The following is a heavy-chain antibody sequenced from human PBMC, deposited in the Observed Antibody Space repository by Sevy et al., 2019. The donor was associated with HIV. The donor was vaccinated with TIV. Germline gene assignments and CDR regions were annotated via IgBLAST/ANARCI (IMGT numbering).Heavy chain of an antibody. D-gene: IGHD6-19*01. V-gene: IGHV3-21*01. CDR3: ARGVSSGWDYFDY. J-gene: IGHJ4*02. Sequence: GGSLRLSCAASGFTFSSYSMNWVRQAPGKGLEWVSYISGLNNYIYYADSVRGRFTISRDNPKNSLYLQMNSLRAEDTAVYYCARGVSSGWDYFDYWGQGTLVTVSS. CDR2: ISGLNNYI. CDR1: GFTFSSYS.